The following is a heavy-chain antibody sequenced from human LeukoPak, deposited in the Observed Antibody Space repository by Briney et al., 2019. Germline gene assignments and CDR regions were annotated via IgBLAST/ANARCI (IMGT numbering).Heavy chain of an antibody. CDR2: ISSSSSYI. J-gene: IGHJ4*02. Sequence: GGSLRLSCAASGFIFSSYSMNWVRQAPGKGLEWVSSISSSSSYIYYADSVKGRFTISRDNAKNSLYLQMNSLRAEDTAVYYCARGEYYDILTGYYAPPFDYWGQGTLVTVSS. V-gene: IGHV3-21*01. CDR3: ARGEYYDILTGYYAPPFDY. CDR1: GFIFSSYS. D-gene: IGHD3-9*01.